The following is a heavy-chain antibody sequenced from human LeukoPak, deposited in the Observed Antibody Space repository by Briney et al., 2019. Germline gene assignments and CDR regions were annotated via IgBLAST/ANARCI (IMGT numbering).Heavy chain of an antibody. V-gene: IGHV1-2*02. CDR1: GYTFTGYF. CDR2: IDTNSGGT. J-gene: IGHJ4*02. Sequence: ASVKVSCKASGYTFTGYFMHWVRQAPGQGLEWMGWIDTNSGGTNHAQKFQGRVTMTRDTSINTAYMELIRLTSDDTAVYYCARDLTSGWSFDYWGLGTLVTVSS. CDR3: ARDLTSGWSFDY. D-gene: IGHD6-19*01.